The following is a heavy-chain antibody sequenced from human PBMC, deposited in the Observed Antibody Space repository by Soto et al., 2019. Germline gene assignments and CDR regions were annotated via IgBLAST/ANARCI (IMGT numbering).Heavy chain of an antibody. Sequence: QITLKESGPTLMKPTQTLTLTCTLSGVSLTSTGVGVDWIRQPPGKALEWLALIYWDDDIRYSPSLKNRLTITKDISKNQVVLTLTHMDPVDTATSSCAHRRGGPPNVWGQGSLVTVSS. V-gene: IGHV2-5*02. J-gene: IGHJ4*02. CDR2: IYWDDDI. D-gene: IGHD2-8*01. CDR1: GVSLTSTGVG. CDR3: AHRRGGPPNV.